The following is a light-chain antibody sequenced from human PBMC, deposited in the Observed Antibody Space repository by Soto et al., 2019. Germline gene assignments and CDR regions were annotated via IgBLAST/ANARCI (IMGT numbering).Light chain of an antibody. V-gene: IGLV2-8*01. CDR3: SAYAGSRV. CDR1: SSDVGAYNY. J-gene: IGLJ3*02. Sequence: QSAPTQRPSASGSPGQSVTISCTGTSSDVGAYNYVSWYQQHPGKAPKLIIFEVNKRPSGVPDRFSGSKSGNTASLTVSGLQAEDEADYYCSAYAGSRVFGGGTKLTVL. CDR2: EVN.